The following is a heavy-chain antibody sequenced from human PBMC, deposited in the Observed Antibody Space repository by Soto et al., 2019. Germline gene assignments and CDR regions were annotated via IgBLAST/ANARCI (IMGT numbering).Heavy chain of an antibody. Sequence: GASVKVSCKASGYTFTSYYMHWVRQAPGQGLEWMGIINPSGGSTSYAQKFQGRVTMTRDTSTSTVYMELSSLRSEDTAVYYCARDFTEDIVVVPAAIPHYYYGMDVWGQGTTVTVSS. CDR2: INPSGGST. CDR3: ARDFTEDIVVVPAAIPHYYYGMDV. V-gene: IGHV1-46*01. J-gene: IGHJ6*02. D-gene: IGHD2-2*01. CDR1: GYTFTSYY.